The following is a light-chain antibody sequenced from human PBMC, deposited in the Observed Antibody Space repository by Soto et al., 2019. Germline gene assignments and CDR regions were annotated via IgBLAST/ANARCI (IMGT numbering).Light chain of an antibody. CDR2: GVS. V-gene: IGKV3-20*01. CDR1: QSVSDNY. J-gene: IGKJ2*01. Sequence: EIVLTQSPGTLSLSPGERGTLSCRASQSVSDNYLAWYQHKPGQAPRLLIYGVSSRATGIPDRFSGSGSGTDFTLTISRLEPEDFAGYYCQQYGGPYTFGQGPQVDIK. CDR3: QQYGGPYT.